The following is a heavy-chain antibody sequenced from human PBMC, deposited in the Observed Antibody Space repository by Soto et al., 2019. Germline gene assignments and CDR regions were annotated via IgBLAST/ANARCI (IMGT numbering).Heavy chain of an antibody. V-gene: IGHV4-59*12. CDR3: VREAGYYDSSGSNWFDP. CDR2: IYYSGST. CDR1: GGSISSYY. Sequence: SETLSLTCTVSGGSISSYYWSWIRQPPGKGLEWIGYIYYSGSTNYNPSLKSRLTISVDTSMNQLSLKLSSVTAADTAVYYCVREAGYYDSSGSNWFDPWGQGTLVTVSS. J-gene: IGHJ5*02. D-gene: IGHD3-22*01.